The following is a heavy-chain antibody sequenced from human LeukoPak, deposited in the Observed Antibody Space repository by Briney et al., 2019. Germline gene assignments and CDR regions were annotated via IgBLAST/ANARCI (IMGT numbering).Heavy chain of an antibody. D-gene: IGHD5-24*01. Sequence: ASVKVSCKASGYAFITFGVSWVRQAPGQGLEWVGWISTYNGNTNLAQRLQGRVTMTTDTSTNTAYMELRNLRSDDTAVYYCARSKDGYNPNFFDYWGQGTLVTVSS. CDR3: ARSKDGYNPNFFDY. CDR1: GYAFITFG. CDR2: ISTYNGNT. V-gene: IGHV1-18*01. J-gene: IGHJ4*02.